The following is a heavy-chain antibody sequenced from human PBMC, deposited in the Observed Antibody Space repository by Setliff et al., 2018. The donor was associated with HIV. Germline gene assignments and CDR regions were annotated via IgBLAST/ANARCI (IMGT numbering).Heavy chain of an antibody. CDR1: GFTLHEYT. Sequence: GGSLRLSCAASGFTLHEYTMTWVRQAPGKGLEWICGISWNGDSTNYADSVKGRFTISRDNAKNTLYLQMNSLTSEDTAVYYCARDLNWAFDYWGQGILVTVSS. CDR2: ISWNGDST. J-gene: IGHJ4*02. V-gene: IGHV3-20*04. D-gene: IGHD1-1*01. CDR3: ARDLNWAFDY.